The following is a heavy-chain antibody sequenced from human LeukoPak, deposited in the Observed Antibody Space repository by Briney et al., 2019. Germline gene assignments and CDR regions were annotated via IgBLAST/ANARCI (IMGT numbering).Heavy chain of an antibody. D-gene: IGHD3-3*01. J-gene: IGHJ5*02. CDR1: GGTFSSYA. V-gene: IGHV1-69*04. Sequence: ASVKVSCKASGGTFSSYAISWVRQAPGQGLEWMGRIIPILGIANYAQKFQGRVTITADKSTSTACMELSSLRSEDTAVYYCARDLYYDFWSGLNWFDPWGQGTLVTVSS. CDR3: ARDLYYDFWSGLNWFDP. CDR2: IIPILGIA.